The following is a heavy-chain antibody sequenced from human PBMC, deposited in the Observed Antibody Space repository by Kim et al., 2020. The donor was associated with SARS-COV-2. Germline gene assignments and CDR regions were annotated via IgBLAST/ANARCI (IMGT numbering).Heavy chain of an antibody. D-gene: IGHD3-22*01. CDR2: ISWDGGST. CDR3: AKVGPFRLLLRDAFDI. J-gene: IGHJ3*02. V-gene: IGHV3-43*01. Sequence: GGSLRLSCAASGFTFDDYTMHWVRQAPGKGLEWVSLISWDGGSTYYADSVKGRFTISRDNSKNSLYLQMNSLRTEDTALYYCAKVGPFRLLLRDAFDIWGQGTMVTVSS. CDR1: GFTFDDYT.